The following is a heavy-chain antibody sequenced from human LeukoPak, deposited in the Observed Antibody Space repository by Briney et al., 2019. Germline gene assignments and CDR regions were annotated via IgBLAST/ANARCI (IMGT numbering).Heavy chain of an antibody. CDR3: ATHPGYGDYYFDY. CDR2: IYYRGST. Sequence: PSETLSLTCSVSGGSISSSSYYWGWICQPPGKGLEWIGSIYYRGSTYYNPSLKSRVTISVDTSKNQFSLKVSSVTAADTAVFYCATHPGYGDYYFDYWGQGTLVTVSS. CDR1: GGSISSSSYY. V-gene: IGHV4-39*01. D-gene: IGHD4-17*01. J-gene: IGHJ4*02.